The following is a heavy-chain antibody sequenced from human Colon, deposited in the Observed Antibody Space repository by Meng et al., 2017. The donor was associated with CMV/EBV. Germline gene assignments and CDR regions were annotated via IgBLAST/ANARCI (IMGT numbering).Heavy chain of an antibody. V-gene: IGHV3-21*01. D-gene: IGHD2-8*01. Sequence: GGSLRLSCAASGFTFSSYSMNWVRQAPGKGLEWVSSISSSSSYIYYADSVKGRFTIARDNAKNSRYLQMNSLRAEDTAVYYCASTGPLYGLYFCYWGQGTLVTVSS. CDR1: GFTFSSYS. CDR2: ISSSSSYI. J-gene: IGHJ4*02. CDR3: ASTGPLYGLYFCY.